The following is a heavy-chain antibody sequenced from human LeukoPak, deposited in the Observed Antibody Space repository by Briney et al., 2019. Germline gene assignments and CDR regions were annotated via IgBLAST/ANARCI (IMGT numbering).Heavy chain of an antibody. V-gene: IGHV3-43*02. CDR1: GVTFDDYA. D-gene: IGHD5-24*01. CDR3: AQEGRWLQSFDY. CDR2: ISGDGGST. Sequence: GGSLRLSCAASGVTFDDYAMHWVRQAPGKGLEWVSLISGDGGSTYYADSVKGRFTISRDNSKNSLYLQMNSLRTEDTALYYCAQEGRWLQSFDYWGQGILVTVSS. J-gene: IGHJ4*02.